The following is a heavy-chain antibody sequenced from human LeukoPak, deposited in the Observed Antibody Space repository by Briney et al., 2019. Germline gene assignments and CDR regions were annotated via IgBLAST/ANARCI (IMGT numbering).Heavy chain of an antibody. CDR3: ARERKLVGATVYYFDY. V-gene: IGHV1-2*02. Sequence: ASVKVSCKASGYTLTGYYMHWVRQAPGQGLEWMGWINPNSGGTNYAQKFQGRVTMTRDTSISTAYMELSRLRSDDTAVYYCARERKLVGATVYYFDYWGQGTLVTVSS. CDR2: INPNSGGT. D-gene: IGHD1-26*01. J-gene: IGHJ4*02. CDR1: GYTLTGYY.